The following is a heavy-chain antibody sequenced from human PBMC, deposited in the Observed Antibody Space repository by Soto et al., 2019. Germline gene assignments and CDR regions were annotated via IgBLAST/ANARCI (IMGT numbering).Heavy chain of an antibody. J-gene: IGHJ6*02. CDR3: ASGELELRGYYYYYYGMDV. D-gene: IGHD1-7*01. V-gene: IGHV4-30-4*01. CDR2: IYYSGST. Sequence: QVQLQESGPGLVKPSQTLSLTCTVSGGSISSGDYYWSWIRQPPGKGLEWIGYIYYSGSTYYNPSLKSRVTISVDTSKNQFSLKLSSVTAADTAVYYCASGELELRGYYYYYYGMDVWGQGTTVTVSS. CDR1: GGSISSGDYY.